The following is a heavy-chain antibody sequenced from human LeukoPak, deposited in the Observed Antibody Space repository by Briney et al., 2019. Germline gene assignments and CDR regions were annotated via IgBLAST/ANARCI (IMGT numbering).Heavy chain of an antibody. CDR3: ARLSGIVVEPAAIEWFDP. CDR2: IFYTGNA. J-gene: IGHJ5*02. D-gene: IGHD2-2*02. CDR1: GASISHHY. V-gene: IGHV4-59*08. Sequence: SETLSLTCTVSGASISHHYWSWIRQPPGKGLEWIGNIFYTGNANYNPSLKSRVTMSADTSKNQLSLKLNSVTAADTAVYYCARLSGIVVEPAAIEWFDPWGQGTLVTVSS.